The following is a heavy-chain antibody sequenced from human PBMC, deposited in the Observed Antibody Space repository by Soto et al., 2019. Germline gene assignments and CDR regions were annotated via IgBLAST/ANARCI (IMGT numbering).Heavy chain of an antibody. D-gene: IGHD6-19*01. CDR1: GDSVSSNSAA. CDR2: TYYRSKWYN. CDR3: ARHIRTQWLVRNDYYYYGMDV. V-gene: IGHV6-1*01. J-gene: IGHJ6*02. Sequence: SQTLSLTCAISGDSVSSNSAAWNWIRQSPSRGLEWLGRTYYRSKWYNDYAVSVKSRITINPDTSKNQFSLQLNSVTPEDTAVYYCARHIRTQWLVRNDYYYYGMDVWGQGTTVTVSS.